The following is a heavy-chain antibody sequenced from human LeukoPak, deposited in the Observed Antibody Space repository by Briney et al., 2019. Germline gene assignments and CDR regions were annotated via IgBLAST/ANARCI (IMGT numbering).Heavy chain of an antibody. J-gene: IGHJ2*01. CDR1: GGSFSGYY. CDR3: ARSFLSSSPHWYFDL. D-gene: IGHD6-13*01. CDR2: INHSGST. Sequence: PSETLSLTCAVYGGSFSGYYWSWIRQPPGKGLEWIGEINHSGSTNYNPSLKSRVTISVDTSKNQFSLKLSSVTAADTAVYYCARSFLSSSPHWYFDLWGRGTLVTVSS. V-gene: IGHV4-34*01.